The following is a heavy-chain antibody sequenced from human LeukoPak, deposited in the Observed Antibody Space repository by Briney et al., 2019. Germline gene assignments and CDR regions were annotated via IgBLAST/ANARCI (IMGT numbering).Heavy chain of an antibody. CDR3: ARDSPRISDVWS. CDR2: MNPNSGNT. D-gene: IGHD3-3*02. Sequence: ASVKVSCKASGYTFTSYDINWVRQATGQGLEWMGWMNPNSGNTGYAQRFQGRVTMTRNTSISTAYMELSSLTSEDTAVYYCARDSPRISDVWSWGQGTLVTVSP. J-gene: IGHJ4*02. V-gene: IGHV1-8*01. CDR1: GYTFTSYD.